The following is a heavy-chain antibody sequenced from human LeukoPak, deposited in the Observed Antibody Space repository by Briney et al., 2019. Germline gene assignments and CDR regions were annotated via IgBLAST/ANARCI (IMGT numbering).Heavy chain of an antibody. V-gene: IGHV3-30*18. CDR2: ISYDGSNK. CDR3: AKGGYSYGIHFDY. Sequence: GRSLSLSCAASGFPFRSYGMHGGRQAPGKGLEGVAVISYDGSNKYYADSVKGRFTISRDNSKNTLYLQMNSLRAEDTAVYYCAKGGYSYGIHFDYWGQETLVTVSS. CDR1: GFPFRSYG. D-gene: IGHD5-18*01. J-gene: IGHJ4*02.